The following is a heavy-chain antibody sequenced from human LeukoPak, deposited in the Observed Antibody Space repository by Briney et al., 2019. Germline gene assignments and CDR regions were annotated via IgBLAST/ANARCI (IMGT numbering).Heavy chain of an antibody. J-gene: IGHJ3*02. D-gene: IGHD5-12*01. CDR1: GFTFSRYW. CDR2: ISGSDDRT. CDR3: AKTEYSGYDNDAFDI. Sequence: GGSLRLSCAASGFTFSRYWMSWVRQAPGKGLEWVSAISGSDDRTYYADSVKGRFTISRDNFKNTLYLQMNSLRAEDTAVYYCAKTEYSGYDNDAFDIWGQGTMVTVSS. V-gene: IGHV3-23*01.